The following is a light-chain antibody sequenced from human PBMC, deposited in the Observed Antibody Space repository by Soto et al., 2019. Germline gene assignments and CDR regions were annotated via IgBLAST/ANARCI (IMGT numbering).Light chain of an antibody. CDR3: QQYGSSPLT. Sequence: EIVLTQSPATLSLSPGERATLSCRASQGVSSYLAWYQQKRGQAPRLLIYAASTRATGIPDRFSGSGSGTDFTLTISRLEPEDFAVYYCQQYGSSPLTFGGGTKVDIK. J-gene: IGKJ4*01. CDR2: AAS. V-gene: IGKV3-20*01. CDR1: QGVSSY.